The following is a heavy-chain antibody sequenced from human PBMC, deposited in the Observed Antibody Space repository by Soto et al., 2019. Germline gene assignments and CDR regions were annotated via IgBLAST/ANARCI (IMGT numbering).Heavy chain of an antibody. J-gene: IGHJ5*02. Sequence: SETLSLTCTVSGGSISSYYWSWIRQPPGKGLEWIGYIYYSGSTNYNPSLKSRVTILVDTSKNQFSLKLSSVTAADTAVYYCAREDSSGWYGFDPWGQGTLVTVSS. CDR3: AREDSSGWYGFDP. V-gene: IGHV4-59*01. CDR2: IYYSGST. CDR1: GGSISSYY. D-gene: IGHD6-19*01.